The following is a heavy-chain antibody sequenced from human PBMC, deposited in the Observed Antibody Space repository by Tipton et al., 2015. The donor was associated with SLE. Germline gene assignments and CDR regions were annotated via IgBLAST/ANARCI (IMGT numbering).Heavy chain of an antibody. CDR3: ARDAGRDIAAAQCVFDI. J-gene: IGHJ3*02. Sequence: TLSLTCTVSGGSISSGGYYWSWIRQHPGKGLEWIGYIYYSGSTYYNPSLKSRVTISVDTSKNQFSLKLSSVTAADTAVYYCARDAGRDIAAAQCVFDIWGQGTMVSVSS. D-gene: IGHD6-13*01. V-gene: IGHV4-31*03. CDR1: GGSISSGGYY. CDR2: IYYSGST.